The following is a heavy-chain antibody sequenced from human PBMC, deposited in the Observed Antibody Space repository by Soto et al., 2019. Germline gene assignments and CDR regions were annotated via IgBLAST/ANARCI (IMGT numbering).Heavy chain of an antibody. J-gene: IGHJ4*02. CDR3: ARDYTSGYCSGGSCYSEFDY. V-gene: IGHV1-69*01. Sequence: QVQLVQSGAEVKKPGSSVKVSCKASGGTFSSYAISWVRQAPGQGLEWLGGIIPIFGTANYAQKFQGRVTITADEYTSTAYMELSSLRSEDTAVYYCARDYTSGYCSGGSCYSEFDYWGQGTLVTVSS. CDR1: GGTFSSYA. CDR2: IIPIFGTA. D-gene: IGHD2-15*01.